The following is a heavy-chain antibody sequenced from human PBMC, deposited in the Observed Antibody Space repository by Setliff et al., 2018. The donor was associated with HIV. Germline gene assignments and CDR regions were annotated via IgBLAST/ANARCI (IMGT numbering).Heavy chain of an antibody. CDR2: IIPILGIA. J-gene: IGHJ4*02. D-gene: IGHD2-21*01. CDR1: GGTFSSYA. CDR3: ARDHQTMLWLDY. Sequence: AASVKVSCKASGGTFSSYAISWVRQAPGQGLEWMGGIIPILGIANYAQKFQGRVTITADESTSTAYMELSSLRSEDTAVYYCARDHQTMLWLDYWGQGTLVTVSS. V-gene: IGHV1-69*10.